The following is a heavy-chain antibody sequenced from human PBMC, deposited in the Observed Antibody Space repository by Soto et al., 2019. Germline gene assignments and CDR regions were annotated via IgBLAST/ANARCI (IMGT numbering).Heavy chain of an antibody. CDR1: GFTFSTYA. J-gene: IGHJ5*02. V-gene: IGHV3-23*01. Sequence: EVQLLESGGDLVQPGGSLRLSCAASGFTFSTYAMSWVRQAPGKGLEWVSTINTSGGSTYYADSVKGRFTISRDNSKNTLYLQMNSLRPEGTAVYYCAKFYGGKSAHTYTIDPWGQGTLVPVSS. CDR2: INTSGGST. D-gene: IGHD2-15*01. CDR3: AKFYGGKSAHTYTIDP.